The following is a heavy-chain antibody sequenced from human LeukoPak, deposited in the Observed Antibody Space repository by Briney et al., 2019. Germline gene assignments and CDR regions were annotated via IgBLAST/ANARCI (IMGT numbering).Heavy chain of an antibody. J-gene: IGHJ4*02. V-gene: IGHV4-39*01. D-gene: IGHD3-16*02. CDR1: GGSISSSSYY. Sequence: SETLSLTCTVSGGSISSSSYYWGWIRQPPGKGLEWIGSIYYSGNTYYNPSLKSRVTISVDTSKNQFSLKLSSVTAADTAVYYCARHVTYFDYWGQGTLVTVFS. CDR2: IYYSGNT. CDR3: ARHVTYFDY.